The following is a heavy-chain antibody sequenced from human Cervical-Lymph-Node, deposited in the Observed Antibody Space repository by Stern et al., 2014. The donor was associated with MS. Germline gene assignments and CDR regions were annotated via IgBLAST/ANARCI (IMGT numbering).Heavy chain of an antibody. J-gene: IGHJ4*02. CDR2: LIPLFCTA. V-gene: IGHV1-69*06. D-gene: IGHD4-11*01. CDR3: ARDPPLISKAKTQDY. CDR1: GGSFSNDA. Sequence: QXQLVQSGAEVKTPGSSVKVSCKASGGSFSNDAFRWVRQAPGHGLEWMGGLIPLFCTAKYTQSFQGRVTITADRSTSTIYMELSDRRPGDTAVDSCARDPPLISKAKTQDYWGQGTLVTVSS.